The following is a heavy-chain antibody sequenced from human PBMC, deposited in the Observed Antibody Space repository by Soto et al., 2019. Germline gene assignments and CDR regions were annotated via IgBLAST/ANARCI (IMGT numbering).Heavy chain of an antibody. J-gene: IGHJ6*02. D-gene: IGHD3-9*01. V-gene: IGHV1-2*04. CDR1: GYTFTAYY. CDR3: VRGADILTGSYGMDV. CDR2: INPNSGGT. Sequence: VASVKVSCKASGYTFTAYYMYWVRQAPGQGLEWMGWINPNSGGTNYAQKFQGWVTMTRDTSISTTYMDLSRLRSDDTAVYFCVRGADILTGSYGMDVWG.